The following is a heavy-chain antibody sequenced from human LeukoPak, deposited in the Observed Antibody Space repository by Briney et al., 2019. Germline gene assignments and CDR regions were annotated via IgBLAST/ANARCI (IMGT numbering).Heavy chain of an antibody. D-gene: IGHD2-2*01. CDR2: IYYSGST. CDR3: AMTSYQLLYPHAFDI. V-gene: IGHV4-59*01. Sequence: PSETLSLTCTVSGGSISSYYWSWIRQPHGKGLEWIGYIYYSGSTNYNPSLKSRVAISVDTYKNQFSLKLSSVTAADTALYYCAMTSYQLLYPHAFDIWGQGTMVTVSS. CDR1: GGSISSYY. J-gene: IGHJ3*02.